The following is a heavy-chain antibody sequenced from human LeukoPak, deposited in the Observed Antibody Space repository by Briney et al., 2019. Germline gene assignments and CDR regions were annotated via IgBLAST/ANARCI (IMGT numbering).Heavy chain of an antibody. CDR1: GYSFTNYW. D-gene: IGHD3-22*01. J-gene: IGHJ4*02. V-gene: IGHV5-51*01. CDR3: ARPPYYYDSSGYPGGY. Sequence: GESLQISCKGSGYSFTNYWIGWVRQMSGKGLEWMGFVYPGDSDTRYSPSFQGQVTISADKSISTAYLQWSSLKASDTAMYYCARPPYYYDSSGYPGGYWGQGTLVTVSS. CDR2: VYPGDSDT.